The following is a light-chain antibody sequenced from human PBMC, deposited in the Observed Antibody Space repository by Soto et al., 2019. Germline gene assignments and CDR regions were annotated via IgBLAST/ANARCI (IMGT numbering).Light chain of an antibody. CDR1: SSNIGNNA. CDR2: YDD. CDR3: AAWDDSLNGVV. J-gene: IGLJ2*01. Sequence: QSVLTQPPSVSEAPRQRVTISCSGSSSNIGNNAVNWYQQLPGKAPKLLIYYDDLLPSGVSDRFSGSKSGTSASLAISGLQPEDEDAYYCAAWDDSLNGVVFGGVTKVTVL. V-gene: IGLV1-36*01.